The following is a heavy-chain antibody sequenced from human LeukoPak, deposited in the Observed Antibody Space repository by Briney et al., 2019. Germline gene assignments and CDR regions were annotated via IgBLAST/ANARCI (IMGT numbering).Heavy chain of an antibody. V-gene: IGHV4-38-2*02. CDR2: IYHSGST. CDR1: GYSISSGYY. D-gene: IGHD3-9*01. Sequence: SSETLSLTCTVSGYSISSGYYWGWIRQPPGKGLEWIGSIYHSGSTYYNPSLKSRVTISVDTSKNQFSLKLSSVTAADTAVYYCARSAPYYDILTGYSAYYSDYWGQGTLVTVSS. J-gene: IGHJ4*02. CDR3: ARSAPYYDILTGYSAYYSDY.